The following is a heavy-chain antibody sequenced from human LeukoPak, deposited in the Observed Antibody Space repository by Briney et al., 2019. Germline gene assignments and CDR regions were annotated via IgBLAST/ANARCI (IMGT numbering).Heavy chain of an antibody. CDR1: GYTFTSYG. Sequence: ASVKVSCKASGYTFTSYGTSWVRQAPGQGLEWMGWISAYNGNTNYAQKVHGRATKTTATSTSTAYMALRSLRSDDTAVYYCARGPPAPPLPFDYWGQGTLVTVSS. CDR3: ARGPPAPPLPFDY. V-gene: IGHV1-18*01. CDR2: ISAYNGNT. J-gene: IGHJ4*02.